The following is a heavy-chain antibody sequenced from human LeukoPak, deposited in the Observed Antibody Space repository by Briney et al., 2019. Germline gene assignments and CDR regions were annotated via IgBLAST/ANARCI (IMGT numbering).Heavy chain of an antibody. D-gene: IGHD2-2*03. V-gene: IGHV3-66*01. Sequence: GGSLRLSCTGSGFTVSSSYMSWVRQTPGKGLEWVSVMYSGGTTYYAGSVKGRFTISRDSSKNTVNLQMNSLRAEDTAVYYCARDRRDGYCLGHWGQGTLVTVSS. CDR1: GFTVSSSY. CDR3: ARDRRDGYCLGH. J-gene: IGHJ4*02. CDR2: MYSGGTT.